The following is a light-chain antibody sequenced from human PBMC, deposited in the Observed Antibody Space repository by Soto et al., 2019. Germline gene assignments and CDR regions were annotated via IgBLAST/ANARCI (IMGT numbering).Light chain of an antibody. CDR3: QRLVSAPWA. CDR2: SAS. CDR1: QDISNH. Sequence: DFQVTQSPSSLSASVGDRVTISCRASQDISNHVAWYQQKSGKPPNLLIYSASTLHSGVPSRFSGSGSGTNFSLTISSLQPEDFATYYCQRLVSAPWAFGQGTKVDIK. J-gene: IGKJ1*01. V-gene: IGKV1-27*01.